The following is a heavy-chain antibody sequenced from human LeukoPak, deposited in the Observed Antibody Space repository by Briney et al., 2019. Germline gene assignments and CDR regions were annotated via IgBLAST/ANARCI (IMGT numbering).Heavy chain of an antibody. Sequence: GGSLRLSCAASGFIFSRFGMHWVRRAPGKGLEGVAVIYNDGSKKYYGDSVKGRFTISRDNSKNIVYLQMNSLSAEDTALYYFAKVWDMTLYAFEICGEGTMVTVSS. D-gene: IGHD1-14*01. CDR3: AKVWDMTLYAFEI. CDR2: IYNDGSKK. V-gene: IGHV3-33*03. CDR1: GFIFSRFG. J-gene: IGHJ3*02.